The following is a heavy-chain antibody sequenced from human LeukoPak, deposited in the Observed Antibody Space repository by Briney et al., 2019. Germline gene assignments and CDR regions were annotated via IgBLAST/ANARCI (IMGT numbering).Heavy chain of an antibody. CDR3: VKSASNYGANWFDP. J-gene: IGHJ5*02. V-gene: IGHV3-43*02. Sequence: GGSLRLSCAASGFTFNDYAMHWVRQAPGKGLEWVSLISGDGGTTYYADSMKGRFTISRDNSKNTLYLQMSSLRAEDTAVYYCVKSASNYGANWFDPWGQGTLVTVSS. D-gene: IGHD4/OR15-4a*01. CDR1: GFTFNDYA. CDR2: ISGDGGTT.